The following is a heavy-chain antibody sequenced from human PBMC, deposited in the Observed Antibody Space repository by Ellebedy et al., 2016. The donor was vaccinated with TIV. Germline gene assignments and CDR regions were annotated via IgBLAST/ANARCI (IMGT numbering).Heavy chain of an antibody. CDR2: IIPIFGTA. Sequence: AASVKVSCKASGDTSSAYAISWVRQAPGQGLEWMGGIIPIFGTAKFAQKFQGRVTLTADESTSTAYMELSSLKSEDTAVYYCARVKGYCSTASCLYFDYWGQGALVTVSS. CDR1: GDTSSAYA. D-gene: IGHD2-2*01. CDR3: ARVKGYCSTASCLYFDY. V-gene: IGHV1-69*13. J-gene: IGHJ4*02.